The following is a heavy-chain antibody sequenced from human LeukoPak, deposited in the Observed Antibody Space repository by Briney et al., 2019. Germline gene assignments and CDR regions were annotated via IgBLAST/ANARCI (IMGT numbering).Heavy chain of an antibody. V-gene: IGHV2-5*02. J-gene: IGHJ4*02. Sequence: ESGPTLVKPTQTLTLSCTFSGFSLTTTGVGVGWIRQPPGKALERLALIYWDDEERYSPSLRTRLTITKDTSNSQVVLTLTNMDPVDTATYYCAHLYFYNNAGYSRAFDSWGQGILVT. CDR2: IYWDDEE. CDR3: AHLYFYNNAGYSRAFDS. CDR1: GFSLTTTGVG. D-gene: IGHD2-15*01.